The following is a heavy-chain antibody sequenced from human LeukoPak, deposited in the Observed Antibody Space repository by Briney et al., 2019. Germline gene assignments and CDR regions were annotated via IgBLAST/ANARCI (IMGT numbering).Heavy chain of an antibody. CDR1: GFTFSDYY. CDR3: ARRSAARDAFDI. CDR2: ISSSGSII. D-gene: IGHD6-6*01. J-gene: IGHJ3*02. Sequence: PGGSLRLSCAASGFTFSDYYMNWIRQAPGKGLEWVSYISSSGSIIYYADSVKGRFTISRDNAKNTLYLQMNSLRAEDTAVYYCARRSAARDAFDIWGQGTMVTVSS. V-gene: IGHV3-11*04.